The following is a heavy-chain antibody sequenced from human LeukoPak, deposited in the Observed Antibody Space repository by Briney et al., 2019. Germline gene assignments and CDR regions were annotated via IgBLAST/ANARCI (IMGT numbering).Heavy chain of an antibody. CDR1: GYSISSGYY. CDR3: ARRHGKQWLLQKYYFDY. J-gene: IGHJ4*02. D-gene: IGHD6-19*01. V-gene: IGHV4-38-2*02. Sequence: SETLSLTCTVSGYSISSGYYWGWIRQPPGKGLEWIGEINHSGSTNYNPSLKSRVTISVDTSKNQFSLKLSSVAAADTAVYYCARRHGKQWLLQKYYFDYWGQGTLVTVSS. CDR2: INHSGST.